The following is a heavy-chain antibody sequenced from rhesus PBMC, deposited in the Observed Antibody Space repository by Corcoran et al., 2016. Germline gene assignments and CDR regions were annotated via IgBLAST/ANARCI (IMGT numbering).Heavy chain of an antibody. J-gene: IGHJ4*01. CDR1: GYTFTSYY. CDR3: TRGSYSSGWYDY. D-gene: IGHD6-31*01. Sequence: QVQLVQSGAEIKQPGASVKLSCKASGYTFTSYYMHWVRQAPGQGLEWIGQITTYKCNKGYAQKFQGRVTITTDTSTSTGYMELSSRRSEDTAVYYGTRGSYSSGWYDYWGQGVLVTVSS. CDR2: ITTYKCNK. V-gene: IGHV1-180*01.